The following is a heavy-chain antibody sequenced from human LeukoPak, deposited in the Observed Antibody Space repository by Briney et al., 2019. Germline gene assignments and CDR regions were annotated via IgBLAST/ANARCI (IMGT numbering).Heavy chain of an antibody. CDR1: GFTFSSSW. D-gene: IGHD1/OR15-1a*01. CDR3: ARWNNDWEFDY. Sequence: QSGGSLRLSCAASGFTFSSSWMTWVRQAPGKGLEWVAHIKEDGTEEYYVDSVKGRFTISRDNAKNSLSLQMNSLRAEDTAVYYCARWNNDWEFDYRGQGTLVSVSS. J-gene: IGHJ4*02. CDR2: IKEDGTEE. V-gene: IGHV3-7*05.